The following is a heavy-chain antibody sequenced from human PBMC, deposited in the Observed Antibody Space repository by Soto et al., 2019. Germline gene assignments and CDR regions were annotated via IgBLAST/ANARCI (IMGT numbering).Heavy chain of an antibody. J-gene: IGHJ4*02. CDR3: ARSGDYSDSSGYINY. D-gene: IGHD3-22*01. CDR2: IYWDDDK. Sequence: QITLKESGPTLVKPTQTLTLTCTFSGFSLRTRGVGVGWIRQPPGKALEWLARIYWDDDKRYSPSLKSRLTITRDTAKNQVVLRMTNAGPGDSVTYYCARSGDYSDSSGYINYWGQGTLVTVSS. V-gene: IGHV2-5*02. CDR1: GFSLRTRGVG.